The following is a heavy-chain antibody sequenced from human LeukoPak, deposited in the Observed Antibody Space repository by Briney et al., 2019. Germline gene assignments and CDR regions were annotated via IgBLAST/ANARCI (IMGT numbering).Heavy chain of an antibody. V-gene: IGHV1-18*01. CDR1: GYTFNHYG. CDR2: ISVYNGHT. Sequence: ASVKVSCEASGYTFNHYGISWVRQAPGQGLEWIGWISVYNGHTNYAQMPRDRVIMTTDTSTSTAYLELRSLRSDDTAVYYCVRDFPMIQTYFEYWGQGTLVTVSS. CDR3: VRDFPMIQTYFEY. J-gene: IGHJ4*02. D-gene: IGHD3-22*01.